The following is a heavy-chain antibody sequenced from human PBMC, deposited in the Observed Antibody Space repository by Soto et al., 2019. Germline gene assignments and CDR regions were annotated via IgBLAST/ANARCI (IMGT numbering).Heavy chain of an antibody. D-gene: IGHD2-2*02. CDR2: MNPNSGNT. V-gene: IGHV1-8*01. CDR3: ARNADIGDIGLVPAAINAMDV. CDR1: GYTFTSYD. J-gene: IGHJ6*02. Sequence: ASVKVSCKASGYTFTSYDINWVRQATGQGLEWMGWMNPNSGNTAYAQKFQGRVTITADKSTSTAYMELSSLRSEDTAVYYCARNADIGDIGLVPAAINAMDVWGQ.